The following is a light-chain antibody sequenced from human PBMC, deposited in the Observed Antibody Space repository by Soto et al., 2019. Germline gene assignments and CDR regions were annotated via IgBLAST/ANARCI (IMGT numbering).Light chain of an antibody. V-gene: IGKV3-15*01. CDR2: GAS. J-gene: IGKJ5*01. CDR3: QQYKTWIT. Sequence: EIVMTQSPVTLSVSPGERATLSCRASQSVSSNLAWYQQKPGQAPRLLIYGASTRATGIPARFSGSGSGTEFTLTISSLQSEDFAVYYCQQYKTWITFGQGTRLEMK. CDR1: QSVSSN.